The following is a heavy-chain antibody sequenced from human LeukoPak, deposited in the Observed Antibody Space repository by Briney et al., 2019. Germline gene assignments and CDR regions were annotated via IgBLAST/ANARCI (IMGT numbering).Heavy chain of an antibody. J-gene: IGHJ4*02. CDR3: ARAGRYFDWFPYYFDY. CDR2: IKQDGSEK. D-gene: IGHD3-9*01. Sequence: GGSLRLSCAASGFTVSSYAMMWVRQGPGKGLEWVANIKQDGSEKYYVDSVKGRFTISRDNAKNSLYLQMNSLKAEDTAVYYCARAGRYFDWFPYYFDYWGQGTLVTVSS. V-gene: IGHV3-7*01. CDR1: GFTVSSYA.